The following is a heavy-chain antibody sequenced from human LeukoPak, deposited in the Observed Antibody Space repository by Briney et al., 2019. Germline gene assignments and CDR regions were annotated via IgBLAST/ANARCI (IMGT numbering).Heavy chain of an antibody. Sequence: GGSLRLSCAASGFTFSSYGMHWVRQAPGKGLEGVAVISYDGSNKYYADSVKGRFTISRDNSKNTLYLQMNSLRAEDTAVYYCAKGQLLWFLTDAFDIWGQGTMVTVSS. CDR3: AKGQLLWFLTDAFDI. V-gene: IGHV3-30*18. CDR2: ISYDGSNK. D-gene: IGHD3-10*01. J-gene: IGHJ3*02. CDR1: GFTFSSYG.